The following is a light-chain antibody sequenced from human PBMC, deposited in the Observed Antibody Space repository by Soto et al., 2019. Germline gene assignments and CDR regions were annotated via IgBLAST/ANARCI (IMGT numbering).Light chain of an antibody. V-gene: IGKV3-20*01. CDR2: GAS. J-gene: IGKJ2*01. CDR1: QTLTTRF. CDR3: QQYADLPYT. Sequence: EIVLTHSPGTLSLSPGERATLSCMASQTLTTRFLAWYQQKPGQAPRLLIYGASSRATGIPDRFSGSGSGTEYTLTISRLEPEDFAVYSCQQYADLPYTFGQGTTLEIK.